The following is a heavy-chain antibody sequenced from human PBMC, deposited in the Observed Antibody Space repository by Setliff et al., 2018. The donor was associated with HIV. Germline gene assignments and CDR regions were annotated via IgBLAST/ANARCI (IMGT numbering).Heavy chain of an antibody. V-gene: IGHV4-38-2*01. Sequence: PSETLSLTCAVSTYPISSGYYWGWIRQPPGKGLEWIGSIYHSGSTYYNPPLKSRVTISVDTSKNQFSLKLSSVTAADTAVYYCARGRGSLPVLYYYYYYMDVWGKGTTVTVSS. J-gene: IGHJ6*03. CDR3: ARGRGSLPVLYYYYYYMDV. CDR2: IYHSGST. CDR1: TYPISSGYY. D-gene: IGHD1-26*01.